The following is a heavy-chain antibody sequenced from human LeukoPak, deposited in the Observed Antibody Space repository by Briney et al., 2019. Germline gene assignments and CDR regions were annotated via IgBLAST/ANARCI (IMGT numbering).Heavy chain of an antibody. CDR1: GFTFSSYS. Sequence: PGGSLRLSCAASGFTFSSYSMNWVRQAPGKGLEWVSSISSSSSTIYYADSVKGRFTISRDNAKNSLYLQMNSLRDEDTAVYYCARSGYSGSLIDYFDYWGQGTLVTVSS. V-gene: IGHV3-48*02. CDR3: ARSGYSGSLIDYFDY. D-gene: IGHD5-12*01. CDR2: ISSSSSTI. J-gene: IGHJ4*02.